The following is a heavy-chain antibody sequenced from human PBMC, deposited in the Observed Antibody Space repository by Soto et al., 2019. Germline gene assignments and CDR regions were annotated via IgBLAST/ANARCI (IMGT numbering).Heavy chain of an antibody. CDR2: INHSGST. Sequence: QVQLQQWGAGLLKPSETLSLTCAVYGGSFSGYYWSWIRQPPGKGLEWIGEINHSGSTNYNPSLKSRVTISVDTSKHQFSLTLRSVTAADTAVYYCARAGEAAAGTDYWGQGTLVTVSS. D-gene: IGHD6-13*01. CDR3: ARAGEAAAGTDY. J-gene: IGHJ4*02. V-gene: IGHV4-34*01. CDR1: GGSFSGYY.